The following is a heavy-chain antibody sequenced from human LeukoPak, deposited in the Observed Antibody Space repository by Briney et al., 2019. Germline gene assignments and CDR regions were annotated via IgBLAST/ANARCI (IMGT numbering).Heavy chain of an antibody. Sequence: PSETLSLTCTVSGGSISSGNYYWSWIRQPAGKGLEWIGRIYSSGSTNYNPSLKSRVTISVDTSKNQFSLKLSSVTAADTAVYYCASIYYYDSAPFDPWGQGTLVTVSS. V-gene: IGHV4-61*02. CDR3: ASIYYYDSAPFDP. D-gene: IGHD3-22*01. J-gene: IGHJ5*02. CDR1: GGSISSGNYY. CDR2: IYSSGST.